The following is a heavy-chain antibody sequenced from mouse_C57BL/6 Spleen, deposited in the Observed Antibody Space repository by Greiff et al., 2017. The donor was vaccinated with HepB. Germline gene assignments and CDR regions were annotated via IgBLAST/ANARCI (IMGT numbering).Heavy chain of an antibody. Sequence: QVQLQQSGPELVKPGASVKISCKASGYAFSSSWMNWVKQRPGKGLEWIGRIYPGDGDTNYNGKFKGKATLTADKSSSTAYMQLSSLTSEDSAVYFCATGPFYDGYSPYYAMDYWGQGTSVTVSS. D-gene: IGHD2-3*01. CDR1: GYAFSSSW. J-gene: IGHJ4*01. CDR3: ATGPFYDGYSPYYAMDY. CDR2: IYPGDGDT. V-gene: IGHV1-82*01.